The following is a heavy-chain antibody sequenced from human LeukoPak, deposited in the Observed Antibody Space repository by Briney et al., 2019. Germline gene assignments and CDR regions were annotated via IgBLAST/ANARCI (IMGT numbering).Heavy chain of an antibody. CDR2: IYYSGST. V-gene: IGHV4-59*01. D-gene: IGHD2-21*01. J-gene: IGHJ3*02. CDR1: GGSISSYY. CDR3: AREGDQYDLNGFDI. Sequence: PSETLSLTCTVSGGSISSYYWSWIRQPPGKGLEWIGYIYYSGSTNYNPSLKSRVTISVDTSKNQFSLKLSSVTAADTAVYYRAREGDQYDLNGFDIWGQGTMVTVSS.